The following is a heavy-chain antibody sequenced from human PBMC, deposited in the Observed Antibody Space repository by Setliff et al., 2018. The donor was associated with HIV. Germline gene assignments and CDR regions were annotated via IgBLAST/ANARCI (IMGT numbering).Heavy chain of an antibody. CDR3: AKGRSGYYNFDS. V-gene: IGHV3-7*03. J-gene: IGHJ4*02. CDR1: GFTLTDFP. D-gene: IGHD3-22*01. CDR2: IKQDGSEK. Sequence: GGSLRLSCKTSGFTLTDFPMYWVRQVPGKGLEWVANIKQDGSEKYYVDSVKGRFTISRDNAKNSLYPQMNSLRVEDAAVYYCAKGRSGYYNFDSWGQGTLVTVSS.